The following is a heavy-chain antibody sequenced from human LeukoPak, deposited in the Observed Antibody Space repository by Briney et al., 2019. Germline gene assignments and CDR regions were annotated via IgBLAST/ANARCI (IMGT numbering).Heavy chain of an antibody. Sequence: ASVKVSCKAVGDTFSIYGISWVRQAPGQGLEWMGWISAYNGNTNYAQKLQGRVTMTTDTSTSTAYMELRSLRSDDTAVYYCARGKGAADDNAFDIWGQGTMVTVSS. CDR3: ARGKGAADDNAFDI. V-gene: IGHV1-18*01. D-gene: IGHD6-13*01. J-gene: IGHJ3*02. CDR2: ISAYNGNT. CDR1: GDTFSIYG.